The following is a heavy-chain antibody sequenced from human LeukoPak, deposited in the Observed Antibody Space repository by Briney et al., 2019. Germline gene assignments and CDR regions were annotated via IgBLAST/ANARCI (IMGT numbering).Heavy chain of an antibody. D-gene: IGHD5-18*01. Sequence: SETLSLTCTVSGGSISYYYWSWIRQPPGKGLEGIGYIYYSGTTNYNPSLKSRVTISVDTSKNQFSLKLSSVTAADTAVYYCARHLKTDMVKAHFDYWGQGTLVTVSS. CDR2: IYYSGTT. J-gene: IGHJ4*02. V-gene: IGHV4-59*08. CDR1: GGSISYYY. CDR3: ARHLKTDMVKAHFDY.